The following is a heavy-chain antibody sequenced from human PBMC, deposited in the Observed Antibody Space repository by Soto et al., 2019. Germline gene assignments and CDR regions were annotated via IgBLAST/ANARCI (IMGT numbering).Heavy chain of an antibody. J-gene: IGHJ4*02. D-gene: IGHD3-3*01. CDR3: ARSGNYDYWSGYHCHS. CDR2: IYSAGST. V-gene: IGHV3-66*01. Sequence: GKGLQWVSVIYSAGSTYSADSVKGSFTSSRDNSKNTLYLQMNSLRAEDTAVYYCARSGNYDYWSGYHCHSWGQGTLVSVS.